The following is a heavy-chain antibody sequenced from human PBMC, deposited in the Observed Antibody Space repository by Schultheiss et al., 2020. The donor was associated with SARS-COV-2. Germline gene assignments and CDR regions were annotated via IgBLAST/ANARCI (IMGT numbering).Heavy chain of an antibody. CDR2: TYDGGST. CDR1: GGSFSGYY. Sequence: SETLSLTCAVYGGSFSGYYWSWIRQPPGKGLEWIGNTYDGGSTKYNPSLKSRVSISSDTSKNHFSLKLSSVTAADTAVYYCANGDIVLMVYAIPPGEAFDIWGQGTMVTVSS. J-gene: IGHJ3*02. CDR3: ANGDIVLMVYAIPPGEAFDI. D-gene: IGHD2-8*01. V-gene: IGHV4-34*01.